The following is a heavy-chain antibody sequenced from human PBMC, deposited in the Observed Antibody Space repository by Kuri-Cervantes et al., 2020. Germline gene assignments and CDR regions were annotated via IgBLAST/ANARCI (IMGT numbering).Heavy chain of an antibody. Sequence: GESLKISCAASGFTFSGYDMHWVRQATGKGLEWVSSIGTAGDTYYPGSVKGRFTISRENAKNSLYLQMNSLRAEDTAVYYCAKDAGSYGLWYFDLWGRGTLVTVSS. D-gene: IGHD5-18*01. CDR1: GFTFSGYD. CDR3: AKDAGSYGLWYFDL. CDR2: IGTAGDT. V-gene: IGHV3-13*01. J-gene: IGHJ2*01.